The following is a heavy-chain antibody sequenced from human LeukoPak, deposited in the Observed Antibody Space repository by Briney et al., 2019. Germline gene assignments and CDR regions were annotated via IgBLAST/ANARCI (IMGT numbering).Heavy chain of an antibody. CDR1: GFTFDDYT. V-gene: IGHV3-43*01. CDR2: ISWDGGST. Sequence: GGSLRLSCAASGFTFDDYTMHWVRQAPGKGLEWVSLISWDGGSTYYADSVKGRFTISRDNSKNSLYLQMNSLRTEDTALYYCAKEMAATSYYYYYMDVWGKGTTVIVSS. J-gene: IGHJ6*03. D-gene: IGHD5-12*01. CDR3: AKEMAATSYYYYYMDV.